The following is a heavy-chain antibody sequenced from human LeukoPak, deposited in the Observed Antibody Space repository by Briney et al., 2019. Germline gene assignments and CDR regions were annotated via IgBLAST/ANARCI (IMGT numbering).Heavy chain of an antibody. V-gene: IGHV5-51*01. CDR2: IYPGDSDT. CDR3: ARAPLQYCSGGSCQSPPDY. CDR1: GYSFTSYW. J-gene: IGHJ4*02. D-gene: IGHD2-15*01. Sequence: GESLQISCKGSGYSFTSYWIGWVRHMPRKGLEWMGIIYPGDSDTRYSPSFQGQVTISADKSISTAYLQWSSLKASDTAMYYCARAPLQYCSGGSCQSPPDYWGQGTLVTVSS.